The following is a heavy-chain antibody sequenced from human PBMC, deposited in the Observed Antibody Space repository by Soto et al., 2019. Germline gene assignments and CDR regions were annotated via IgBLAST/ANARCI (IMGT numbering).Heavy chain of an antibody. J-gene: IGHJ4*02. Sequence: PGGSVRLSCAASGFTFSSYAMSLVRQAPGKGLEWVSAISGSGGSTYYADSVKGRFTISRDNSKNTLYLQMNSLRAEDTAVYYCAKDHSSGWYGYYFDYWGQGTLVTVSS. CDR1: GFTFSSYA. D-gene: IGHD6-19*01. CDR3: AKDHSSGWYGYYFDY. CDR2: ISGSGGST. V-gene: IGHV3-23*01.